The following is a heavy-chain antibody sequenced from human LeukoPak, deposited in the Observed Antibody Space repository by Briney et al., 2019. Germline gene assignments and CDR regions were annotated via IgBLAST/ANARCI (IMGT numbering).Heavy chain of an antibody. Sequence: GRSLRLSCATSGFTFDDYAMHWVRQAPGKGLEWVSGMSWNSGSRGYVDSVKGRFSISRDNAKNSLYLQMNSLRAEDTALYYCAKDKRSSGWGLFEYWGQGTRVTVSS. V-gene: IGHV3-9*01. CDR3: AKDKRSSGWGLFEY. CDR2: MSWNSGSR. J-gene: IGHJ4*02. D-gene: IGHD6-19*01. CDR1: GFTFDDYA.